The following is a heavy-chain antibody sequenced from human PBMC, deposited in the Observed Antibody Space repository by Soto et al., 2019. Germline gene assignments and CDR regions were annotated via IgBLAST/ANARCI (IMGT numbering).Heavy chain of an antibody. J-gene: IGHJ5*02. D-gene: IGHD3-10*01. Sequence: QVQLQESGPGLVKPSETLSLTCTVSGGSISSYYWSWIRQPPGKGLEWIGYIYYSGSTNYNPSLKSRVTISVDTSKNQFSLKLSSVTAADTAVYYCARRRGGSGSYSNWFDPWGQGTLVTVSS. CDR3: ARRRGGSGSYSNWFDP. CDR1: GGSISSYY. CDR2: IYYSGST. V-gene: IGHV4-59*08.